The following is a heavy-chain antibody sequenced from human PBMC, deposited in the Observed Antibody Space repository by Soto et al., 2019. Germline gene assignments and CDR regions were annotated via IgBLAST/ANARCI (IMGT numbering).Heavy chain of an antibody. J-gene: IGHJ3*02. Sequence: SETLSLTCTVSGASISSYCWSWIRQPPGKGLEWIGYIYYSGSTNYNPSLKSRVTISVDTSKNQFSLKVSSVTAADTAVYYCARENGYSAFDIWGQGTMVTVSS. CDR2: IYYSGST. D-gene: IGHD3-22*01. V-gene: IGHV4-59*01. CDR1: GASISSYC. CDR3: ARENGYSAFDI.